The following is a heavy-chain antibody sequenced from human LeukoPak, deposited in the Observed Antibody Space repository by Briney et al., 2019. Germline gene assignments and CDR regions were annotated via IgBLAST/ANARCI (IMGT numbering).Heavy chain of an antibody. V-gene: IGHV1-2*02. CDR2: INPNSGGT. J-gene: IGHJ6*03. CDR1: GYTSTGYY. Sequence: ASVKVSCKASGYTSTGYYMHWVRQAPGQGLEWMGWINPNSGGTNYAQKFQGRVTMTRDTSISTAYMELSRLRSDDTAVYYCARDGSGSFDYYYMDVWGKGTTVTVSS. CDR3: ARDGSGSFDYYYMDV. D-gene: IGHD3-10*01.